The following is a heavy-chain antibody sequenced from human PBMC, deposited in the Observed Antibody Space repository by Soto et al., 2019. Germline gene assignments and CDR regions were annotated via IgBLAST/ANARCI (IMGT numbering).Heavy chain of an antibody. Sequence: PSETLSLTCTVSGGSISSSSYYWGWIRQPPGKGLEWIGSIYYSGSTYYNPSLKSRVTISVDTSKNQFSLKLSSVTAADTAVYYCASQGGDIVVVPAAQGHYYGMDGWGQGNTVTVSS. D-gene: IGHD2-2*01. CDR3: ASQGGDIVVVPAAQGHYYGMDG. J-gene: IGHJ6*02. CDR1: GGSISSSSYY. V-gene: IGHV4-39*01. CDR2: IYYSGST.